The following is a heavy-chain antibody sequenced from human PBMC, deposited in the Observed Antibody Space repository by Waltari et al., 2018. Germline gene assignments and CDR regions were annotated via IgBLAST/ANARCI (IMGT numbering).Heavy chain of an antibody. CDR2: IYHTGST. J-gene: IGHJ4*02. V-gene: IGHV4-30-2*01. Sequence: QLQLQESGSRLVKPSQTLSLTCAVSGGSISSGGYSWSWIRQPPGKGLEWIGYIYHTGSTYYNPSLKGRRTLLLDRAKNQFSLRLSSVTAADTALYYCARGYGSGSYYKFDSWGQGTLVTVSS. CDR1: GGSISSGGYS. D-gene: IGHD3-10*01. CDR3: ARGYGSGSYYKFDS.